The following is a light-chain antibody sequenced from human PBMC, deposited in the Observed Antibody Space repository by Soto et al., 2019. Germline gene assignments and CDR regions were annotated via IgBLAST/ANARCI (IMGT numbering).Light chain of an antibody. J-gene: IGLJ2*01. Sequence: QSVLTQPASVSGSPGQSITISCTGASRDFGNYNLVSWYQQHPGKAPKIIIFDGSKRPSGVSDRFSASKSGNTASLTISGLQAADEAHYYCCSYARTILFGGGTQLTVL. V-gene: IGLV2-23*01. CDR1: SRDFGNYNL. CDR2: DGS. CDR3: CSYARTIL.